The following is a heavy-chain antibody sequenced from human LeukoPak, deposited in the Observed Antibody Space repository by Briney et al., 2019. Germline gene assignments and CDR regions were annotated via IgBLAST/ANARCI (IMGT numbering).Heavy chain of an antibody. V-gene: IGHV3-7*03. CDR1: RFTFSSYW. CDR3: ARKDGDYGYYYSYGMDV. D-gene: IGHD4-17*01. Sequence: GGSLRLSCTASRFTFSSYWMSWVRQAPGKGLEWVANIKQDGSEKYYVDSVKGRFTISRDNTKNSLYLQMNSLRAEDTAVDYCARKDGDYGYYYSYGMDVWGKGTTVTVSS. CDR2: IKQDGSEK. J-gene: IGHJ6*04.